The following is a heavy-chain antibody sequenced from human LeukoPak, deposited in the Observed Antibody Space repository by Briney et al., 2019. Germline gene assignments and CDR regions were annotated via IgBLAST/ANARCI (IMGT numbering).Heavy chain of an antibody. D-gene: IGHD3-16*01. J-gene: IGHJ4*02. CDR1: GFTFSNAA. CDR3: AKGPQLGSAYHPDY. V-gene: IGHV3-23*01. CDR2: ITGSDDKT. Sequence: PGGSLRLSCAASGFTFSNAAMTWVRQVPGKGLEWVSTITGSDDKTYYADSVKGRFTISRDYSKNTLDLQMNSLRVEDTAIYYCAKGPQLGSAYHPDYWGQGTLVTVSS.